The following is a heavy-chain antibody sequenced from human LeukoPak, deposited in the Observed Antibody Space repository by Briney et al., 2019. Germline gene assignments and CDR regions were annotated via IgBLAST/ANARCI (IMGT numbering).Heavy chain of an antibody. V-gene: IGHV4-30-2*01. D-gene: IGHD3-10*01. J-gene: IGHJ4*02. CDR3: ARYGGSGTYFFDY. CDR2: IYDSGDT. CDR1: GGSISSGGYA. Sequence: SETLSLTCAVSGGSISSGGYAWSWIRQPPGKGLEWIGYIYDSGDTYYNPSLKSRVIISLDRSKNQFSLKLSSVTAADTAVYYCARYGGSGTYFFDYWGQGTLVTVSS.